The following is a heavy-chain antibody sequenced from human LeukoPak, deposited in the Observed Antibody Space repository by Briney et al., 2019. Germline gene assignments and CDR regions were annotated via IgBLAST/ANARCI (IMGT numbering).Heavy chain of an antibody. Sequence: PGGSLRLSCAASGFTFSDHYMDWVRQAPGKGLEWVAVISYDGSNKYYADSVKGRFTISRDNSKNTLYLQMNSLRAEDTAVYYCARVITPSGAPTLGFDYWGQGTLVTVSS. J-gene: IGHJ4*02. D-gene: IGHD5-12*01. CDR1: GFTFSDHY. CDR3: ARVITPSGAPTLGFDY. CDR2: ISYDGSNK. V-gene: IGHV3-30-3*01.